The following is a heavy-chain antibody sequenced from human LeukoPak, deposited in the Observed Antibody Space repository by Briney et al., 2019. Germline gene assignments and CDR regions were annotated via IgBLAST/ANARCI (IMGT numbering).Heavy chain of an antibody. J-gene: IGHJ4*02. CDR3: ARRVHSSSWSSYFDY. D-gene: IGHD6-13*01. Sequence: SQTLSLTCAVSGGSISSGGYYWSWIRQHPGKGLEWIGYIYYSGSTYYNPSLKSRVTISVDTSKNQFFLKLSSVTATDTAVYYCARRVHSSSWSSYFDYWGQETLVTVSS. V-gene: IGHV4-31*11. CDR1: GGSISSGGYY. CDR2: IYYSGST.